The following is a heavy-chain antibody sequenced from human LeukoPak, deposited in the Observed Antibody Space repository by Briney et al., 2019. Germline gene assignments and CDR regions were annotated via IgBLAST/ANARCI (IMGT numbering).Heavy chain of an antibody. V-gene: IGHV1-58*01. CDR2: IVVGRADI. CDR1: GFTFTSSA. D-gene: IGHD3-10*01. J-gene: IGHJ3*02. Sequence: TSVRVSCKASGFTFTSSAVQWVRQARGQRLEWIGWIVVGRADINSAQTFPERATITRDMSTRTAYIVLSSLRSEDTAVYYCGADSMPRGVFSDAFDIWGQGTMVTVSS. CDR3: GADSMPRGVFSDAFDI.